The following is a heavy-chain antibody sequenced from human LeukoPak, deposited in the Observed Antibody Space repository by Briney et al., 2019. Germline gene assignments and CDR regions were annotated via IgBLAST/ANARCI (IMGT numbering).Heavy chain of an antibody. Sequence: GGSLRLSCAASGFTFSSYGMHWVRQAPGKGLEWVAVISYDGSNKYYADSVKGRFTISRDNSKNTLYLQMNSLRAEDTAVYYCAKDYYDSSNAFDIWGRGTMVTVSS. CDR3: AKDYYDSSNAFDI. D-gene: IGHD3-22*01. V-gene: IGHV3-30*18. CDR1: GFTFSSYG. J-gene: IGHJ3*02. CDR2: ISYDGSNK.